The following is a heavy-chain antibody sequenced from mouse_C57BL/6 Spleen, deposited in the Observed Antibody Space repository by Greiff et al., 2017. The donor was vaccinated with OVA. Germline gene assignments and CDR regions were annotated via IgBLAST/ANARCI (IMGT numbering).Heavy chain of an antibody. V-gene: IGHV14-2*01. CDR1: GFNIKDYY. D-gene: IGHD1-1*01. CDR2: IDPEDGET. Sequence: VQLQQSGAELVKPGASVKLSCTASGFNIKDYYMHWVKQRTEQGLEWIGRIDPEDGETKYAQKFQGKATITADTSSNTAYLQLSSLTSEDTAVYYGARYGSSPYYFDYWGQGTTLTVSS. CDR3: ARYGSSPYYFDY. J-gene: IGHJ2*01.